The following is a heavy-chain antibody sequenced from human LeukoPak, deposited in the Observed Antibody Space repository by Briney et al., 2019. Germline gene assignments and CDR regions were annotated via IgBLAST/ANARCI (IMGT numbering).Heavy chain of an antibody. V-gene: IGHV3-48*03. CDR2: ISGSGTNM. D-gene: IGHD6-19*01. Sequence: GGPLTLSCALSGLPHSRYEMHWPRQAPGEGLQWVSYISGSGTNMPYADSVKGRLTMSRDNAKNSLYLQLNSLRAEDTAVYYCARVGQWIDYWGQGTLVTVSS. CDR3: ARVGQWIDY. CDR1: GLPHSRYE. J-gene: IGHJ4*02.